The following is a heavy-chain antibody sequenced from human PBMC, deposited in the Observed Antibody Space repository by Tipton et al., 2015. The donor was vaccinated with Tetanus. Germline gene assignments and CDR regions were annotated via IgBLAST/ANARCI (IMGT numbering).Heavy chain of an antibody. J-gene: IGHJ6*02. CDR3: ARDWEGGYGMDV. CDR2: VYFSGTP. Sequence: TLSLTCTVSGGPMNNFYWTWIRQPPGKGLEWIGHVYFSGTPSYNPSLKSRVTMSLDTSKNLFSLRLTAMTAADTAVYYCARDWEGGYGMDVWGQGP. CDR1: GGPMNNFY. V-gene: IGHV4-59*01. D-gene: IGHD1-26*01.